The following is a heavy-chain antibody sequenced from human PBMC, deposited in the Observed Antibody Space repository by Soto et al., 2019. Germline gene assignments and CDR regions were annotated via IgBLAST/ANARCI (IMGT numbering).Heavy chain of an antibody. D-gene: IGHD2-15*01. CDR2: IDNSGTIK. CDR3: ARIEGDCSGGSCYSGGFDY. Sequence: PGGSLRLSCAASGFTFSDYYMTWIRQAPGKGLEWVSYIDNSGTIKYYADSVKGRFTISRDNTKNSLSLQMNSLGAEDTAIYYCARIEGDCSGGSCYSGGFDYWAREPWSPSPQ. J-gene: IGHJ4*02. V-gene: IGHV3-11*01. CDR1: GFTFSDYY.